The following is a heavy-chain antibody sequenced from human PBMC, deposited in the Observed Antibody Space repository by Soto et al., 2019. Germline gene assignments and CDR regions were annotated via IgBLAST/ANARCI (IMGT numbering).Heavy chain of an antibody. Sequence: ALVKVSCKASGYTFTSYYMHWVRQAPGQGLEWMGIINPSGGSTSYAQKFQGRVTMTRDTSTSTVYMELSSLRSEDTAVYYCAREYCSGGSCYSYGMDVWGQGTTVTVSS. CDR3: AREYCSGGSCYSYGMDV. J-gene: IGHJ6*02. D-gene: IGHD2-15*01. V-gene: IGHV1-46*01. CDR1: GYTFTSYY. CDR2: INPSGGST.